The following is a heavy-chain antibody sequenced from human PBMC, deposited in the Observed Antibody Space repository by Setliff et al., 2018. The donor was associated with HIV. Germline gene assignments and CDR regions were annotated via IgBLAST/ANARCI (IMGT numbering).Heavy chain of an antibody. J-gene: IGHJ4*02. CDR1: GGTFSSYA. CDR2: IIPIFGTA. Sequence: SVKVSCKASGGTFSSYAISWVRQAPGQGLEWMGGIIPIFGTANYAQKFQGRVTITTDESTSTAYMELSSLRSEDTAVYYCARVADRYYYGSGSQYYFDYWGQGTQVTVSS. V-gene: IGHV1-69*05. D-gene: IGHD3-10*01. CDR3: ARVADRYYYGSGSQYYFDY.